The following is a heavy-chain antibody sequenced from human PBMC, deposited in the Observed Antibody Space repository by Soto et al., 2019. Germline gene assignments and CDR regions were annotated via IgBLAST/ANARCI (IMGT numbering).Heavy chain of an antibody. D-gene: IGHD6-19*01. V-gene: IGHV6-1*01. Sequence: QVQLQQSGPGLVKPSQTLSLTCAISGDSVSSNSAAWNWIRQSPSRGLEWLGRTYYRSKWYNDYAVSVKSRITINPDTSKNQFSLQLNSVTPEDTAVYYCARSGSGWYLGIGPWTYYFDYWGQGTLVTVSS. J-gene: IGHJ4*02. CDR1: GDSVSSNSAA. CDR2: TYYRSKWYN. CDR3: ARSGSGWYLGIGPWTYYFDY.